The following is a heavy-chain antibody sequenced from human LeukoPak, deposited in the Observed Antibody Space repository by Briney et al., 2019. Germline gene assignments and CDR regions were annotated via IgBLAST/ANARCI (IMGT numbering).Heavy chain of an antibody. D-gene: IGHD1-26*01. V-gene: IGHV3-23*01. CDR1: GFTFSTNA. J-gene: IGHJ4*02. Sequence: GGSLRLSCLTSGFTFSTNAMSWVRQAPGKGLEWISGISGSGASTYYADSVTGRFTISRDNSRNTLYLQMNSLGGDDTAAYYCAKDVGKWESLHFFDYWGQGTLVTVSS. CDR2: ISGSGAST. CDR3: AKDVGKWESLHFFDY.